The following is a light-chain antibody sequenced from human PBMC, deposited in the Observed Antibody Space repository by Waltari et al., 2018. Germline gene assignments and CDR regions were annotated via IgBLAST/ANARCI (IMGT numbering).Light chain of an antibody. CDR1: SSAVGCYSY. CDR3: CSFAGNYTLL. Sequence: QSALTQPRSVSVSPGQSVTLSCTGTSSAVGCYSYVSWYQQHPGKAPKLIISDVDKRPSGVSDRFSGSKSGNTASLTISGLQVDDEASYYCCSFAGNYTLLFGGGTNLTVL. CDR2: DVD. V-gene: IGLV2-11*01. J-gene: IGLJ2*01.